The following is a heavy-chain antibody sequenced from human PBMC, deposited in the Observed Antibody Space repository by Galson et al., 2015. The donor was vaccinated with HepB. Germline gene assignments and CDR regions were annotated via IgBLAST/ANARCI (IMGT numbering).Heavy chain of an antibody. V-gene: IGHV3-53*01. CDR2: IYSGGST. CDR1: GFTVSSNY. D-gene: IGHD2-15*01. Sequence: SLRLSCAASGFTVSSNYMSWVRQAPGKGLEWVSVIYSGGSTYYADSVKGRFTISRDNSKNTLYLQMNSLRAEDTAVYYCARDLGYCSGGSCYPGRYYYYGMDVWGQGTTVTVSS. J-gene: IGHJ6*02. CDR3: ARDLGYCSGGSCYPGRYYYYGMDV.